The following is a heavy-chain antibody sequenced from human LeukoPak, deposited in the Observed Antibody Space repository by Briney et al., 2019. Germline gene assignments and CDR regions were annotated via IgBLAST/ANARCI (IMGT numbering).Heavy chain of an antibody. CDR3: ARGSGHIVVVTAICCAFDI. Sequence: PSETLSLTCAVYGGSSSGYYWSWIRQPPGKGLEWIGEINHSGSTNYNPSLKSRVTISVDTSKNQFSLKLSSVTAADTAVYYCARGSGHIVVVTAICCAFDIWGQGTMVTVSS. CDR2: INHSGST. CDR1: GGSSSGYY. V-gene: IGHV4-34*01. D-gene: IGHD2-21*02. J-gene: IGHJ3*02.